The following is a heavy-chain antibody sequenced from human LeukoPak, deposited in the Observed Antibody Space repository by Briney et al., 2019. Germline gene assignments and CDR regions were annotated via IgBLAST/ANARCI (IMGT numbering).Heavy chain of an antibody. D-gene: IGHD1-26*01. CDR3: ARQVGATTLIDH. V-gene: IGHV4-39*01. Sequence: SETLSLTCTLSGGSVSSRNHYWGWLRQPPGQGLEWIGSIYVIGTNYYNPSLQSRVTLSVDTSKNQVSLKLTSVAAADTALYYCARQVGATTLIDHWGQGTLVTVSS. CDR1: GGSVSSRNHY. CDR2: IYVIGTN. J-gene: IGHJ4*02.